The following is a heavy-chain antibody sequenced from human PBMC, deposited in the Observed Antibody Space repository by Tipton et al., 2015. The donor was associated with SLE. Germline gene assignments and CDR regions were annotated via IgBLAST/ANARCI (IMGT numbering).Heavy chain of an antibody. V-gene: IGHV4-34*01. CDR2: INHSGST. Sequence: TLSLTCAVYGGSFSGYYWSWIRQPPGKGLEWIGEINHSGSTNYNPSLKSRVTISVDTSKNQFSLKLSSVTAADTAVYYCARKYSSNWFDPWGQGTLVTVSS. CDR3: ARKYSSNWFDP. J-gene: IGHJ5*02. CDR1: GGSFSGYY. D-gene: IGHD6-19*01.